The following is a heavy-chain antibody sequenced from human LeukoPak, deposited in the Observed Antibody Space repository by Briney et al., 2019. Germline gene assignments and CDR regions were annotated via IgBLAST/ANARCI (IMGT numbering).Heavy chain of an antibody. D-gene: IGHD2-2*01. CDR1: GGSISSYY. CDR3: ARDLAVPAAIHDAYEM. CDR2: IYYSGST. J-gene: IGHJ3*02. V-gene: IGHV4-59*01. Sequence: SETLSLTCTVSGGSISSYYWSWIRQPPGKGLEWIGYIYYSGSTNYNPSLKSRVTISVDTSKNQFSLKLSSVTAADTAVYYCARDLAVPAAIHDAYEMWGQGTVVTVSP.